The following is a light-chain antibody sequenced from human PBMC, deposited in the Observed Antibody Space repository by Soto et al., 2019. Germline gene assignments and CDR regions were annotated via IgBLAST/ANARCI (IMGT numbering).Light chain of an antibody. CDR2: AAS. CDR1: QNVYSN. Sequence: DIVLTQSPGTLSLSPGERATLSCRASQNVYSNYLAWYQQKPGHAPRLLIYAASYRATGIPARFSGSGSGTEYTLTISNLQAEDFAVYYCQQFNNWPHTFGQGTKVDIK. V-gene: IGKV3-15*01. J-gene: IGKJ2*01. CDR3: QQFNNWPHT.